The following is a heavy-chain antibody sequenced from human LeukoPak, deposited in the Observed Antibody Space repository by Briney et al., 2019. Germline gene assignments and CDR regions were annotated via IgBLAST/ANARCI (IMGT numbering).Heavy chain of an antibody. Sequence: PSETLSLTCTVSGGSISSYYWSWIRQPPGKGLEWIGYIYYSGSTNYNPSLKSRVTISVDTSKNQFSLKLSSVTAADTAVYYCAREKDYYGSGNWFDPWGQGTLVTVSS. V-gene: IGHV4-59*01. CDR1: GGSISSYY. J-gene: IGHJ5*02. D-gene: IGHD3-10*01. CDR2: IYYSGST. CDR3: AREKDYYGSGNWFDP.